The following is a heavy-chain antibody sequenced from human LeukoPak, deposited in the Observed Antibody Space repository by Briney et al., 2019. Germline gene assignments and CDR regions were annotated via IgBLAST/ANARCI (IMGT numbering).Heavy chain of an antibody. CDR3: ARGKFDYGGYVDGGRYFDY. CDR1: GYTFTGYY. Sequence: ASVKVSCKASGYTFTGYYMHWVRQAPGQGLEWMGWINPNSGGTNYAQKFQGWVTMTRDTSISTACMELSRLRSDDTAVYYCARGKFDYGGYVDGGRYFDYWGQGTLVTVSS. D-gene: IGHD4-17*01. V-gene: IGHV1-2*04. J-gene: IGHJ4*02. CDR2: INPNSGGT.